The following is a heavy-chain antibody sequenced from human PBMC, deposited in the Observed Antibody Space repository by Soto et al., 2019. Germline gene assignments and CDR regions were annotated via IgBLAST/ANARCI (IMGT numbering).Heavy chain of an antibody. CDR3: ASDGATSYFQH. Sequence: EVQLVESGGGLVQPGGSLRLSCAASGFTFSSYAMHWVRQAPGKGLEYVSAISSNGGSTYYANSVKGRFTISRDNSKHTLYLQMGSLRAEDMAVYYCASDGATSYFQHWGQGTLVTVSS. CDR2: ISSNGGST. J-gene: IGHJ1*01. V-gene: IGHV3-64*01. CDR1: GFTFSSYA. D-gene: IGHD5-12*01.